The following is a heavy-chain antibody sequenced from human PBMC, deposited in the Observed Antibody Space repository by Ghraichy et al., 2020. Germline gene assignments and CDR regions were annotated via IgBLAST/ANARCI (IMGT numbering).Heavy chain of an antibody. CDR2: IYPGDSDT. V-gene: IGHV5-51*01. CDR1: GYSFTSYW. D-gene: IGHD3-3*01. Sequence: GESLNISCKGSGYSFTSYWIGWVRQMPGKGLEWMGIIYPGDSDTRYSPSFQGQVTISADKSLSTAYLQWSSLKASDTAMYYCARSSSSYDFWIGYQTEHDAFDIWAQWTMVTVSS. CDR3: ARSSSSYDFWIGYQTEHDAFDI. J-gene: IGHJ3*02.